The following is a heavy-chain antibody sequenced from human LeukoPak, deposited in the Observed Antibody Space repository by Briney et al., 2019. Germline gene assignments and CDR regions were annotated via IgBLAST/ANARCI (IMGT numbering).Heavy chain of an antibody. CDR2: IRSKAYGGTT. V-gene: IGHV3-49*03. J-gene: IGHJ6*03. CDR1: GFTFGDYA. CDR3: TKTRNTVTTRYYYMDV. Sequence: GGSLRLSCTAPGFTFGDYAMSWFRQAPGKGLEWVGFIRSKAYGGTTEYAASVKGRFTISRDDSKSIAYLQMNSLKTEDTAVYYCTKTRNTVTTRYYYMDVWGKGTTVTVSS. D-gene: IGHD4-17*01.